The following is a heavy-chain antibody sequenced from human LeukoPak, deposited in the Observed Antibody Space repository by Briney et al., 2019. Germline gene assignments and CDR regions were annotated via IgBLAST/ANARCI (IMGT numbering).Heavy chain of an antibody. V-gene: IGHV3-53*01. J-gene: IGHJ4*02. CDR1: GFTVSSNY. CDR3: ARAKPKNMVRGLIMRRESRYYFDH. CDR2: IYSGGST. Sequence: GGSLRLSCAASGFTVSSNYMSWVRQAPGKGLEWVSVIYSGGSTYYADSVKGRFTISRDNSKSTLYIQMNSLRAEDTAVYYCARAKPKNMVRGLIMRRESRYYFDHWGQGTLVTVSS. D-gene: IGHD3-10*01.